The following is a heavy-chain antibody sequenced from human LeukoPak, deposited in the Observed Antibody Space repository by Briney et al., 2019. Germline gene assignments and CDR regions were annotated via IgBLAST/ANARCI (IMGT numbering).Heavy chain of an antibody. CDR3: ARGGGGIWFDP. CDR1: GGSISSYY. CDR2: IYYSGST. D-gene: IGHD3-16*01. J-gene: IGHJ5*02. V-gene: IGHV4-59*01. Sequence: PSETLSLTCTVSGGSISSYYWSWIRRPPGKGLEWIGYIYYSGSTNYNPSLKSRVTISVDTSKNQFSLKLSSVTAADTAVYYCARGGGGIWFDPWGQGTLVTVSS.